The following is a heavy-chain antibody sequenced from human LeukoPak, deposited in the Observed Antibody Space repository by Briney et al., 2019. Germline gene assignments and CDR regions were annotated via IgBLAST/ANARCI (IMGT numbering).Heavy chain of an antibody. Sequence: PGGSLRLPCVASGFSLSTYSMNWVRQAPGKGLEWISYISSRSSTIYYADSVKGRFTVSRDNARNSLSLQMNSLRADDTAVYYCARDHIITVAAFDSWGQGTLVSVSS. CDR2: ISSRSSTI. D-gene: IGHD6-19*01. CDR1: GFSLSTYS. V-gene: IGHV3-48*04. CDR3: ARDHIITVAAFDS. J-gene: IGHJ4*02.